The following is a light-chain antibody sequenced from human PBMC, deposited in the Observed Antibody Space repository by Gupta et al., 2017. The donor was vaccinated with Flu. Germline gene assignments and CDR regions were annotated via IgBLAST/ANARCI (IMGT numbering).Light chain of an antibody. J-gene: IGKJ2*01. Sequence: IQMTQSPSSLYASVGDRVTITCRASENINTYLNWYRQRPGESPRLLVYSASNLQGGVPSRFSGAGSGTDFRLTITRLQPGDFATYYCQQTYVWPNTFGQGTK. CDR1: ENINTY. CDR3: QQTYVWPNT. CDR2: SAS. V-gene: IGKV1-39*01.